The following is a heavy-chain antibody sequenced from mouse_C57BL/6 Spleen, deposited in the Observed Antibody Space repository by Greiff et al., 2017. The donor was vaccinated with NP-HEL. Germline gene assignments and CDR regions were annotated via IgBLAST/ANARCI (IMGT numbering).Heavy chain of an antibody. CDR2: IYPGSGST. CDR3: ARKGGNFYWYFDV. J-gene: IGHJ1*03. CDR1: GYTFTSYW. V-gene: IGHV1-55*01. D-gene: IGHD2-1*01. Sequence: QVHVKQPGAELVKPGASVKMSCKASGYTFTSYWITWVKQRPGQGLEWIGDIYPGSGSTNYNEKFKSKATLTVDTSSSTAYMQLSSLTSEDSAVYYCARKGGNFYWYFDVWGTGTTVTVSS.